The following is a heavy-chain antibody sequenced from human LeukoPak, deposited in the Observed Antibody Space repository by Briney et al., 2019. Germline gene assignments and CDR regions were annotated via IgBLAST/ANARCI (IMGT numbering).Heavy chain of an antibody. D-gene: IGHD3-10*01. CDR2: IWYDGSDK. V-gene: IGHV3-33*01. Sequence: GGSLRLSCAASGFTFSSYGMHWVRQAPGKGLEWVAVIWYDGSDKYYADSVKGRFTISRDSSKNTVYLQMNSLRVEDTAVYYCARESIPMARGVFFVSRGGFDYWGQGTLVTVSS. CDR3: ARESIPMARGVFFVSRGGFDY. CDR1: GFTFSSYG. J-gene: IGHJ4*02.